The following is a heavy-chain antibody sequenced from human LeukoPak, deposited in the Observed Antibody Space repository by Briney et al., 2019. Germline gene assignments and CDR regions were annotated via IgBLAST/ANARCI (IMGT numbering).Heavy chain of an antibody. Sequence: GGSLRLSCAASGFTFSDYYMSWIRQAPGKGLEWVSYISSSGSTIYYADSVKGRFTISRDNAKNSLYLQMNSLRAEDTAVYYCAGDLGYGDYPVGGAFDIWGQGTMVTVSS. D-gene: IGHD4-17*01. CDR2: ISSSGSTI. V-gene: IGHV3-11*04. J-gene: IGHJ3*02. CDR3: AGDLGYGDYPVGGAFDI. CDR1: GFTFSDYY.